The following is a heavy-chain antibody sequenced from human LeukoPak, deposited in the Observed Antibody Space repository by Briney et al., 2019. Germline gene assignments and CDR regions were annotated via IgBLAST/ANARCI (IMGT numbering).Heavy chain of an antibody. Sequence: QTGGSLRLSCAASGFTFSSYAMSWVRQAPGKGLEWVSAISGSGGSTYYADSVKGRFTISRDNSENTLYLQMNSLRAEDTAVYYCAKAEYSSSWTLAGEYFQHWGQGTLVTVSS. CDR2: ISGSGGST. J-gene: IGHJ1*01. CDR3: AKAEYSSSWTLAGEYFQH. CDR1: GFTFSSYA. V-gene: IGHV3-23*01. D-gene: IGHD6-13*01.